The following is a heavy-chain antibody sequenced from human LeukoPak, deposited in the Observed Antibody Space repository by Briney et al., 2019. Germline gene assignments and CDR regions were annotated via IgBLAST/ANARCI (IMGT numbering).Heavy chain of an antibody. D-gene: IGHD5-12*01. J-gene: IGHJ2*01. CDR2: ISYDGSNK. Sequence: PGGSLRLSCAASGFTFSSYGMHWVRQAPGKGLEWVAVISYDGSNKYYADSVKGRFTISRDNSKNTLNLQMNSLRAEDTAVYYCARGYSGPRLGWYFDLWGRGALVTVSS. V-gene: IGHV3-30*03. CDR3: ARGYSGPRLGWYFDL. CDR1: GFTFSSYG.